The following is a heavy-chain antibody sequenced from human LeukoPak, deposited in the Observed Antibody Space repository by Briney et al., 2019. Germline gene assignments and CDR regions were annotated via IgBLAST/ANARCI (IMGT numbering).Heavy chain of an antibody. J-gene: IGHJ5*02. CDR2: IYYSGST. Sequence: ESLRLSCAASGFTFSKTWMSWVGQAPGKGLEWIGYIYYSGSTNYNPSLKSRVTISVDTSKNQFSLKLSSVTAADTAVYYCAREGSPWGQGTLVTVSS. V-gene: IGHV4-59*01. CDR1: GFTFSKTW. CDR3: AREGSP.